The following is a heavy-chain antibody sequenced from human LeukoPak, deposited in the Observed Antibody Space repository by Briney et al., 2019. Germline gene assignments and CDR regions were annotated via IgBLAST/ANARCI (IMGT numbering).Heavy chain of an antibody. J-gene: IGHJ4*02. Sequence: SETLSLTCAVYGGSFSGYYWSWIRQPPGKGLEWIGEINHSGSTNYNPSLKSRVTISVDTSKNQFSLKLSSVTAADTAVYYCARGRRNSEVDYWGQGTLVTVSS. CDR3: ARGRRNSEVDY. CDR1: GGSFSGYY. V-gene: IGHV4-34*01. D-gene: IGHD4-4*01. CDR2: INHSGST.